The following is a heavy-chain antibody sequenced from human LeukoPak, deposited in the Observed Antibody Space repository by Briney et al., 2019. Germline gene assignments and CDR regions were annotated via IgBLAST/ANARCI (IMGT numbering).Heavy chain of an antibody. J-gene: IGHJ4*02. CDR2: INHSGST. Sequence: PSETLSLTCAVYGGSFSGYYWSWIRQPPGKGLEWIGEINHSGSTNYNASLKSRVSISVDRSKNQFSLKLSSVTAADTTVYYCARTVLLWFGDSGFDYWGQGALVTVSS. D-gene: IGHD3-10*01. CDR1: GGSFSGYY. V-gene: IGHV4-34*01. CDR3: ARTVLLWFGDSGFDY.